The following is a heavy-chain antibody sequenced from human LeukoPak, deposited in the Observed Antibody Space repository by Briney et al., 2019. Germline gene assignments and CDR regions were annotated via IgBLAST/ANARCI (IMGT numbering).Heavy chain of an antibody. CDR2: INHSGST. Sequence: SETLSLTCAVHGGSFSGYYWSWIRQPPGKGLEWIGEINHSGSTNYNPSLKSRVTISVDTSKNQFSLKLSSVTAADTAVCYFARTRGAAAGTDSFDYWGQGTLVTVSS. V-gene: IGHV4-34*01. D-gene: IGHD6-13*01. CDR3: ARTRGAAAGTDSFDY. J-gene: IGHJ4*02. CDR1: GGSFSGYY.